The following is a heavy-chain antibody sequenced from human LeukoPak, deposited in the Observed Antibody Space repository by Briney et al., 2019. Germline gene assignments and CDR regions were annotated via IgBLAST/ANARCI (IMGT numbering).Heavy chain of an antibody. CDR2: IYYSGST. D-gene: IGHD3-10*01. CDR1: GGSISSYY. J-gene: IGHJ4*02. Sequence: PSETLSLTCTVSGGSISSYYWSWIRQPPGKGLEWIGYIYYSGSTNYNPSLKSRVTISVDTSKNQFSLKLSSVTAADTAVYYCASSRGFGKIPFDYWGQGTLVTVSS. CDR3: ASSRGFGKIPFDY. V-gene: IGHV4-59*12.